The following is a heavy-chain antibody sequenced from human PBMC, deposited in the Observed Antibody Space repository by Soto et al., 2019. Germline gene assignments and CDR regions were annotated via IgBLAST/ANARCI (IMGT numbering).Heavy chain of an antibody. CDR2: IRSKAYGGTT. CDR1: GFTFGDYA. CDR3: TRDPGIGDRRPHYFDY. Sequence: GGSLRLSCTASGFTFGDYAMSWFRQAPGKGLEWVGFIRSKAYGGTTEYAASVTGRFTISRDDSKSIAYLQMNSLKTEDTAVYYCTRDPGIGDRRPHYFDYWGQGTLVTVSS. J-gene: IGHJ4*02. D-gene: IGHD4-17*01. V-gene: IGHV3-49*03.